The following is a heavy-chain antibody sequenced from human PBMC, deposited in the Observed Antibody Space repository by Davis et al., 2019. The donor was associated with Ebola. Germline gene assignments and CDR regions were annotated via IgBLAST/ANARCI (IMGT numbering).Heavy chain of an antibody. J-gene: IGHJ6*02. Sequence: GESLKISCAASGFTFSSYAMSWVRQAPGKGLEWVSAISDSGGSTYYADSVKGRFTISRDNSKNTLYLQMNSLRAEDTAVYYCAKDQSPAAADTYYYYGMDVWGQGTTVTVSS. D-gene: IGHD6-13*01. CDR2: ISDSGGST. CDR3: AKDQSPAAADTYYYYGMDV. CDR1: GFTFSSYA. V-gene: IGHV3-23*01.